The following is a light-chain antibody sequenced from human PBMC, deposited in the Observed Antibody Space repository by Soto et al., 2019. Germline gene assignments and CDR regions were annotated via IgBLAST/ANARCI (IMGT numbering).Light chain of an antibody. CDR2: DAS. V-gene: IGKV3D-20*01. J-gene: IGKJ4*01. Sequence: EVVLTQSPATLSLSPGERATLSCGASQTVNSNYLAWYQHKPGLAPRLLIYDASSRATGIPDRFRGSGSGTAFTLITSRLEPEDFAVYYCQQYGTSPRGTFGGGTKVEIK. CDR1: QTVNSNY. CDR3: QQYGTSPRGT.